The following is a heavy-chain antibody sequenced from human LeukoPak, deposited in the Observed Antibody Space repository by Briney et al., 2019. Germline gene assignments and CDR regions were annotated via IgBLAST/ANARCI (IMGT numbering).Heavy chain of an antibody. CDR1: GFTFSTYS. D-gene: IGHD3-10*01. J-gene: IGHJ4*02. Sequence: GRSLRLSCAASGFTFSTYSMNWVRQAPGEGLEWVSSISRSSDYIYYADSVKGRFTISRDNAKNTLYLQMNSLRAEDTAVYYCAKRGRTYYYGSGSYYEDYWGQGTLVTVSS. CDR3: AKRGRTYYYGSGSYYEDY. CDR2: ISRSSDYI. V-gene: IGHV3-21*04.